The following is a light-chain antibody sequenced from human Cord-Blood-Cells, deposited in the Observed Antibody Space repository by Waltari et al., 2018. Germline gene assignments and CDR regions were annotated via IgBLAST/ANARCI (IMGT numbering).Light chain of an antibody. CDR1: SSDVGSYNL. CDR3: CSYAGSSTFV. J-gene: IGLJ2*01. Sequence: QSALTQPASVSGSPGQSITISCTGTSSDVGSYNLVSWYQQHPGKAPKLMIYEVSKRPSGVSNRCSCSKSGNTASLTISGLQAEDEADYYCCSYAGSSTFVFGGGTKLTVL. V-gene: IGLV2-23*02. CDR2: EVS.